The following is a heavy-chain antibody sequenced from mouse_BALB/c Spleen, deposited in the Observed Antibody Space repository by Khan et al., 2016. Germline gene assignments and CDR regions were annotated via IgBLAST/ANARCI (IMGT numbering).Heavy chain of an antibody. CDR1: GFSLTSYD. J-gene: IGHJ1*01. V-gene: IGHV2-9-2*01. CDR3: VRDGVLRYPGYFDV. Sequence: VQLQESGPGLVAPSQSLSITCTVSGFSLTSYDISWIRQPPGKGLEWLGVIWTGGVTNYNSAFMSGLSISKDNSKSQVFLKMNSLQTDDTAIYDCVRDGVLRYPGYFDVWGAGTTVTVSS. D-gene: IGHD1-1*01. CDR2: IWTGGVT.